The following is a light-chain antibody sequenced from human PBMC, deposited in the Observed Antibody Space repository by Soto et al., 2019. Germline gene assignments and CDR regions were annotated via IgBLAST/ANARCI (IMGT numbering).Light chain of an antibody. J-gene: IGKJ2*01. V-gene: IGKV1-33*01. Sequence: DIQMTQSPSSLSASVGDKVTITCQADEDITNYLNWYQQKAGKAPKLLIYDASNLETGVPSRFSGSGSGTKFTFTISSLQPEDFATYYCQQYDYLPYTFGQGTKLEIK. CDR1: EDITNY. CDR3: QQYDYLPYT. CDR2: DAS.